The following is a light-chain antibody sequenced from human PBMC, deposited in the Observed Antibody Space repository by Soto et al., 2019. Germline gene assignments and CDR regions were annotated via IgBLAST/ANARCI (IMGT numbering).Light chain of an antibody. V-gene: IGLV2-14*01. Sequence: QSALTQPASLSGSPVQSITISCTGTSIDVGGYNYVSWYQQHPGKAPKLMIYEVSNRPSGVSNRFSGSKSGNTASLTISGLQAEDEADYYCSSYTSSSTLYVFGTGTKLTVL. CDR2: EVS. CDR1: SIDVGGYNY. J-gene: IGLJ1*01. CDR3: SSYTSSSTLYV.